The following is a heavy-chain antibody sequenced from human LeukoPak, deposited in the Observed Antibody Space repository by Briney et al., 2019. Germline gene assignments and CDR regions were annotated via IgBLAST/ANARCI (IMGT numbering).Heavy chain of an antibody. CDR2: ISAYNGNT. Sequence: ASVKVSCKASGYTFTSYGISWVRQAPGQGLEWMGWISAYNGNTNYAQKLQGSVTMTTDTSTSTAYMELRSLRSDDTAVYYCARDHCSSTSCPLNWFDPWGQGTPVTVSS. V-gene: IGHV1-18*01. CDR1: GYTFTSYG. CDR3: ARDHCSSTSCPLNWFDP. D-gene: IGHD2-2*01. J-gene: IGHJ5*02.